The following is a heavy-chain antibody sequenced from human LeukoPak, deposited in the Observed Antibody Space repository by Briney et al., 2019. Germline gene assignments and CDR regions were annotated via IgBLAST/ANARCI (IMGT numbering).Heavy chain of an antibody. CDR1: GGSISSGDSY. Sequence: PSQTLSLTCTVSGGSISSGDSYWSWIRQPPGKGLEWIGYIYYSGSTYYSPSLKSRVTISVDTSKNQFSLKLSSVTAADTAVYYCAMRRRGHWGSDYWGQGTLVTVSS. D-gene: IGHD7-27*01. V-gene: IGHV4-30-4*01. CDR2: IYYSGST. CDR3: AMRRRGHWGSDY. J-gene: IGHJ4*02.